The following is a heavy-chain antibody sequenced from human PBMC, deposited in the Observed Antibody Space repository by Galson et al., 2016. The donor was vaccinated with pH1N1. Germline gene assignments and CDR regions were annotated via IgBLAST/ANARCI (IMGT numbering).Heavy chain of an antibody. Sequence: SLRLSCAASGSTLSSYWMSWVRQAPGKGLEWVANMNQDGNKKYYVDSVKGRFIISRDYSKNSLYLQMNSLRAEDTAMYYCVRAVGRAEAHWGQGTLVTVSS. CDR3: VRAVGRAEAH. CDR1: GSTLSSYW. CDR2: MNQDGNKK. V-gene: IGHV3-7*01. D-gene: IGHD1-26*01. J-gene: IGHJ4*02.